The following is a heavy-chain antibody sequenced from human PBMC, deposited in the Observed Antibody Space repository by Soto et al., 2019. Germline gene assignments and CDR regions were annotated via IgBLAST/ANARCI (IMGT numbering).Heavy chain of an antibody. CDR3: ARVGSSWRVGPFFDY. J-gene: IGHJ4*02. Sequence: SETLSLTCAVSSGSISSSNWWSWVRQPPGKGLEWIGEIYHSGSTNYNPSLKSRVTISVDKSKNQFSLKLSSVTAADPAVYYCARVGSSWRVGPFFDYWGQGTLVTVSS. CDR2: IYHSGST. V-gene: IGHV4-4*02. CDR1: SGSISSSNW. D-gene: IGHD6-13*01.